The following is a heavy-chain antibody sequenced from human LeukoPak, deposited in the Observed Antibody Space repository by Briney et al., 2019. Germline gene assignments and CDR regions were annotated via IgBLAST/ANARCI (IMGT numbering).Heavy chain of an antibody. V-gene: IGHV3-48*01. D-gene: IGHD3-3*01. CDR3: ARDRSGGDDFWSGYYTNYFDP. CDR2: ISSTSRTL. Sequence: GGSLRLSCAASGFTFSSYNMNWVRQAPGKGLEWVSYISSTSRTLYYADSVKGRFTISRDNAKNSLYLQMNSLRAEDTAVYFCARDRSGGDDFWSGYYTNYFDPWGQGTLVTVSS. J-gene: IGHJ5*02. CDR1: GFTFSSYN.